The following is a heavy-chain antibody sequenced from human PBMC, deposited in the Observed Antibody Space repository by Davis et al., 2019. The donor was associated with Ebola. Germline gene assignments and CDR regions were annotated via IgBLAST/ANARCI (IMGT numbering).Heavy chain of an antibody. CDR1: GSIFSSYG. V-gene: IGHV3-30*02. D-gene: IGHD2-15*01. J-gene: IGHJ4*02. CDR2: IRYDGSNK. CDR3: ARESFHCSGGSCYSDY. Sequence: LKISCASSGSIFSSYGMHWVRQAPGTGLEWVAFIRYDGSNKYYADSVKGRFTISRDNSKNTLYLQMNSLRAEDTAVYYCARESFHCSGGSCYSDYWGQGTLVTVSS.